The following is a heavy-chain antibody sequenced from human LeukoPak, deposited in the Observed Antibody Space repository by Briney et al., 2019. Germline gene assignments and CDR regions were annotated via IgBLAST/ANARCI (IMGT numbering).Heavy chain of an antibody. Sequence: GGSLRLSCVASGFPFSSYWMTWVRQAPGKGLEWVANIKQDGSKKSYVDSVKGRFTISRDNAKNSLYLQMNSLRAEDTAVYYCARVAFGGGIVDYWGQGTLVTVSS. J-gene: IGHJ4*02. CDR1: GFPFSSYW. D-gene: IGHD3-16*02. V-gene: IGHV3-7*01. CDR2: IKQDGSKK. CDR3: ARVAFGGGIVDY.